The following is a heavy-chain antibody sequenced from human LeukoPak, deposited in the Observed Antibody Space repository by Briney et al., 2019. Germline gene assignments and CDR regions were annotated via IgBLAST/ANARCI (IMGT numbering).Heavy chain of an antibody. Sequence: ASVKVSCKASEYTFTAYYVHWVRQAPGQGLEWMGWINPNSGDTNFAQNFQGRVTMTRDTSISTVYMELSRLRSDDTAVYYCARLGGLGYCIRGSCNEPFDIWGQGTMATVSS. D-gene: IGHD2-15*01. CDR2: INPNSGDT. J-gene: IGHJ3*02. CDR1: EYTFTAYY. V-gene: IGHV1-2*02. CDR3: ARLGGLGYCIRGSCNEPFDI.